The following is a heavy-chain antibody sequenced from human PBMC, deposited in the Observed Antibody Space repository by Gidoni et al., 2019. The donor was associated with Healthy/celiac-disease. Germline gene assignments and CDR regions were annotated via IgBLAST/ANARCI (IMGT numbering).Heavy chain of an antibody. CDR2: ISGSGGST. D-gene: IGHD1-26*01. V-gene: IGHV3-23*01. J-gene: IGHJ4*02. CDR3: AKERLVGVKRGTIYYFDY. Sequence: EVQLLESGGGLVQPGGSLSISCAASGFTFSSYAMSWVRQAPGKGLEWVSAISGSGGSTYYADSVKGRFTISRDNSKNTLYLQMNSLRAEDTAVYYCAKERLVGVKRGTIYYFDYWGQGTLVTVSS. CDR1: GFTFSSYA.